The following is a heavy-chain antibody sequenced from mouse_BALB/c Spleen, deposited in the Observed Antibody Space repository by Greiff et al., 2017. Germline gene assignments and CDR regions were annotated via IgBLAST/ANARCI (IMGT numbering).Heavy chain of an antibody. D-gene: IGHD1-2*01. CDR3: AMGIHYYGYFDY. J-gene: IGHJ2*01. V-gene: IGHV14-3*02. CDR2: IDPANGNT. CDR1: GFNIKDTY. Sequence: EVQLQQSGAELVKPGASVKLSCTASGFNIKDTYMHWVKQRPEQGLEWIGRIDPANGNTKYDPKFQGKATITADTSSNTAYLQLSSLTSEDTAVYYCAMGIHYYGYFDYWGQGTTLTVTS.